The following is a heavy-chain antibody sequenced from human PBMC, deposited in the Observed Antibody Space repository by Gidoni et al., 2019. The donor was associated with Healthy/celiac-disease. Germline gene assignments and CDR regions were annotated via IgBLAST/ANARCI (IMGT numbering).Heavy chain of an antibody. J-gene: IGHJ6*02. Sequence: EVQLVEPGGGLIQPGGSLRLSCAASGFTVSSNYMSWVRQAPGKGLEWVSFIYSGGSTYYADSVKGRFTISRDNSKNTLYLQMNSLRAEDTAVYYCARDRGYCSGGSLCYYYYGMDVWGQGTTITVSS. V-gene: IGHV3-53*01. CDR2: IYSGGST. CDR1: GFTVSSNY. CDR3: ARDRGYCSGGSLCYYYYGMDV. D-gene: IGHD2-15*01.